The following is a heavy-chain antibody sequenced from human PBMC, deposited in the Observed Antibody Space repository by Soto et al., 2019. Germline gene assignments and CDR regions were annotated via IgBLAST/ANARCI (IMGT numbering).Heavy chain of an antibody. CDR2: IYYSGSA. J-gene: IGHJ5*02. V-gene: IGHV4-59*01. CDR1: GGSISTYY. CDR3: ARNDREQPKSPAPNH. D-gene: IGHD3-22*01. Sequence: SETLSLTCTVSGGSISTYYWNWIRQPPGKGLESIGYIYYSGSANYSPSLKSRVTISVDTYKNEFSLKLSSVTAAHPAIYYCARNDREQPKSPAPNHWGQGTLVTVSS.